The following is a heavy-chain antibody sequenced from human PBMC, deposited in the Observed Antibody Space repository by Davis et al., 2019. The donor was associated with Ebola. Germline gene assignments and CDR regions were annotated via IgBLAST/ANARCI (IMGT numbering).Heavy chain of an antibody. Sequence: GESLKISCAASGFSFNEAWTWMNWVRQAPGKGLEWVGRIRSKTNGGIIDYAAFVEGRFIISRDDSKNTLFLQINSLRTEDTAVYYCSTDPARSYWGQGTLVNVSS. CDR1: GFSFNEAW. J-gene: IGHJ4*02. CDR3: STDPARSY. V-gene: IGHV3-15*07. CDR2: IRSKTNGGII.